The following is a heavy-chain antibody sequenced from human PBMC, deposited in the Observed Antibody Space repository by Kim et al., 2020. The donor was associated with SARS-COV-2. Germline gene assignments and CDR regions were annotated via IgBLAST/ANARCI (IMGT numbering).Heavy chain of an antibody. D-gene: IGHD2-21*01. CDR1: GITFSDFW. V-gene: IGHV3-15*01. Sequence: GGSLRLSCAASGITFSDFWMSWVRQPPGKGLEWVGRIKSKRDGETSDYGAPVKGRFTISRDDSKNTLYLQMNDLKTEDTAVYFCATCHSSSEFPDDWGQGTLVTVSP. J-gene: IGHJ4*02. CDR3: ATCHSSSEFPDD. CDR2: IKSKRDGETS.